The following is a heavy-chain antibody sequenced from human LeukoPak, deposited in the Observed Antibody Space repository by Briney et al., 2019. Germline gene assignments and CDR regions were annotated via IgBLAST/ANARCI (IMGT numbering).Heavy chain of an antibody. CDR3: AKGIAVADLFDY. Sequence: GGSLRLSCAASGFTFSSYAMSWVRQAPGKGLEWVSAIIGSGGSTYYADSVKGRFTISRDNSKNTLYLQMNSLRAEHTAVYYCAKGIAVADLFDYWGQGTLVTVSS. D-gene: IGHD6-19*01. CDR1: GFTFSSYA. J-gene: IGHJ4*02. V-gene: IGHV3-23*01. CDR2: IIGSGGST.